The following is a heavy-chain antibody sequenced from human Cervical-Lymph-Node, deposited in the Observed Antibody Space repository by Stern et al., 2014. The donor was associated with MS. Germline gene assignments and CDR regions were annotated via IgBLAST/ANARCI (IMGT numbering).Heavy chain of an antibody. CDR3: ARDYGDYAFDY. V-gene: IGHV5-51*01. Sequence: EVQLEESGAEVKKPGESLKISCKGSGYSFTANWIAWVRQMPGKGLEWMGILYPGDSDTRYSPSFQGQVTISADKSISTAYLQWSSLKASDTAMYYCARDYGDYAFDYWGQGTLVTVSS. CDR1: GYSFTANW. D-gene: IGHD4-17*01. J-gene: IGHJ4*02. CDR2: LYPGDSDT.